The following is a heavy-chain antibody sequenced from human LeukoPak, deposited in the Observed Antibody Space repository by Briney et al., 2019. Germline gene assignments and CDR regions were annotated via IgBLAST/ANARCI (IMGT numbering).Heavy chain of an antibody. CDR2: INWNGAST. CDR1: GFTFEDYG. J-gene: IGHJ5*02. Sequence: GGSLRLSCAASGFTFEDYGMSWVRQAPGKGLEWVSGINWNGASTAYADSVKGRFTISRDNAKNSLYLQMNSLRAEDTALYYCARGGDYSNYLWFDPWGQGTLVTVSS. CDR3: ARGGDYSNYLWFDP. D-gene: IGHD4-11*01. V-gene: IGHV3-20*04.